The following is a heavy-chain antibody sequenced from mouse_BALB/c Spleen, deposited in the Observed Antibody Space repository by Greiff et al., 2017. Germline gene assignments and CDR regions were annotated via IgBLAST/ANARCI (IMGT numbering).Heavy chain of an antibody. CDR2: ISSGGSYT. J-gene: IGHJ3*01. CDR3: TSHDYDASGFAY. CDR1: GFTFSSYN. Sequence: EVKVVESGGGLVTPGGSLKLSCAASGFTFSSYNMSWVRQTPEKRLEWVATISSGGSYTYYQDSVKGRFTISRDNAKNTLYLQMSSLKSEDTAMYYCTSHDYDASGFAYWGQGTLVTVSA. V-gene: IGHV5-6-4*01. D-gene: IGHD2-4*01.